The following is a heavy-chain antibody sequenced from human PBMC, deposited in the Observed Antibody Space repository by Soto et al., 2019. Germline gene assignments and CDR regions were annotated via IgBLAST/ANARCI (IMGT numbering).Heavy chain of an antibody. D-gene: IGHD3-16*01. Sequence: SETLSLTCTVSGGSISSYYWSWIRQPPGKGLEWIGYIYYSGSTNYNPSLKSRVTISVDTSKNQFSLKLSSVTAADTAVYYCARLIWSRSSYYYYMDVWGKGTTVTVSS. J-gene: IGHJ6*03. V-gene: IGHV4-59*08. CDR1: GGSISSYY. CDR2: IYYSGST. CDR3: ARLIWSRSSYYYYMDV.